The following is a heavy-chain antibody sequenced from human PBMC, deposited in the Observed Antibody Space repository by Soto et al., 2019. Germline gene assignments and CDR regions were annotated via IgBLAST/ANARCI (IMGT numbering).Heavy chain of an antibody. V-gene: IGHV1-18*01. CDR2: ISAYNGNT. Sequence: QVQLVQSGAEVKKPGASVKVSCKASGYTFTSYGISWVRQAPGQGLEWMGWISAYNGNTNYAQKLQGRVTMTTDTSTSKAYMELRSLRSDDTAVYYCARALGYCSSTSCYDPSRVDYWGQGTLVTVSS. J-gene: IGHJ4*02. CDR1: GYTFTSYG. CDR3: ARALGYCSSTSCYDPSRVDY. D-gene: IGHD2-2*01.